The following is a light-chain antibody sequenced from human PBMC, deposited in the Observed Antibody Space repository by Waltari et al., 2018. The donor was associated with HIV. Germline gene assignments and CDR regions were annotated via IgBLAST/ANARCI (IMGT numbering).Light chain of an antibody. CDR3: SSYAGSYTPVV. CDR1: RSDVGGYNY. V-gene: IGLV2-11*01. Sequence: QSALTQPRSVSGSPGQSVTISCTGTRSDVGGYNYVSWYQQHPGKAPQLVIYAVSKRPSGVPARLYGSMSGNTACLTISGLQAEDEADYYRSSYAGSYTPVVFGGGTKLTVL. CDR2: AVS. J-gene: IGLJ2*01.